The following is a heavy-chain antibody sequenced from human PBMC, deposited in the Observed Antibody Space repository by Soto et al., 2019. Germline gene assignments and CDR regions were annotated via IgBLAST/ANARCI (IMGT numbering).Heavy chain of an antibody. D-gene: IGHD3-10*01. CDR2: ISSSSRYI. CDR1: GFTFSSYI. V-gene: IGHV3-21*01. CDR3: ARVRYGSGSYYYRIYYYGMDV. Sequence: XVSLKLSCAASGFTFSSYIMNWVRQAPGKGLEWVSSISSSSRYIYYADSVKGRFTISRDNAKNSLYLQMNSLRAEDTAVYYCARVRYGSGSYYYRIYYYGMDVWGQGTTVTVSS. J-gene: IGHJ6*02.